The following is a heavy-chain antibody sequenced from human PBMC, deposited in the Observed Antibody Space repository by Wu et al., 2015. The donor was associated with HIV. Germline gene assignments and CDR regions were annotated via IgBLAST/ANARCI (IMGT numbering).Heavy chain of an antibody. CDR2: IIPIASTT. J-gene: IGHJ4*02. Sequence: QVQLVQSGAEVKKPGSSVRVSCKASGGTFSSYAFSWVRQAPGQGLEWMGGIIPIASTTDYAQKFQGRITITADESTRTTYMELSSLRYEDTAVYFCARELLWGEDFWGQGTRVTVSS. D-gene: IGHD2-21*01. V-gene: IGHV1-69*12. CDR1: GGTFSSYA. CDR3: ARELLWGEDF.